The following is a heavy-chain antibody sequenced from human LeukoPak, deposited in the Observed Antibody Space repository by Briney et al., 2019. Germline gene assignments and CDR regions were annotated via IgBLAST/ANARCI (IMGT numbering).Heavy chain of an antibody. Sequence: ASVKGSCKASGGTFSSYAISWVRQAPGQGLEWMGRIIPIFGTANYAQKFQGRVTITTDESTSTAYMELSSLRSEDTAVYYCARGRSGLDDYWGQGTLVTVSS. V-gene: IGHV1-69*05. D-gene: IGHD2-15*01. CDR1: GGTFSSYA. CDR2: IIPIFGTA. J-gene: IGHJ4*02. CDR3: ARGRSGLDDY.